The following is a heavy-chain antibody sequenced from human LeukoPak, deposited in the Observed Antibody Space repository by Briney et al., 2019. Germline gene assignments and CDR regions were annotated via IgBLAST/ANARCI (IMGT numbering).Heavy chain of an antibody. CDR1: GGSISSYY. V-gene: IGHV4-59*01. Sequence: PSETLSLTCTVSGGSISSYYWSWIRQPPGKGLEWIGYIYYSGSTNYNPSLKSRVTISVDTSKNQFSLKLSSVTAADTAVYYCARDKDGYGGSWPGNWFDPWGQGTLVTVSS. J-gene: IGHJ5*02. D-gene: IGHD4-23*01. CDR2: IYYSGST. CDR3: ARDKDGYGGSWPGNWFDP.